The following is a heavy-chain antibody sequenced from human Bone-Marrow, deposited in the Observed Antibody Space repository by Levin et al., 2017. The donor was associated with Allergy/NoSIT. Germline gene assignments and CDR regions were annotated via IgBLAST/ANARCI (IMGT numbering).Heavy chain of an antibody. V-gene: IGHV4-61*08. D-gene: IGHD2/OR15-2a*01. CDR3: ARLSTSLFKTRPYFDS. J-gene: IGHJ4*02. CDR2: IYYTWST. CDR1: SASVNVGGYY. Sequence: SETLSLTCTVSSASVNVGGYYWAWVRQPPGKGLEWIAYIYYTWSTNYNPSLKSRLRLSIDTSKDQFSLTLTSVTAADTAVYYCARLSTSLFKTRPYFDSWGPGALVTVSS.